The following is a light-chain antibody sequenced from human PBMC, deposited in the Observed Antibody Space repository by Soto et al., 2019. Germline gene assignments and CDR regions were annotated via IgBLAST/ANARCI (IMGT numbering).Light chain of an antibody. V-gene: IGKV1-5*01. J-gene: IGKJ1*01. CDR3: KPYKSRRT. Sequence: DIQMTQSPSTLPASVGDRVTITCRASQSISNWLAWYQQQPGTDPKVLIYDASTLQSGVPSSFSGSGSGTEFTLTISRLQPDDSATYYCKPYKSRRTFGQGTKVDIK. CDR2: DAS. CDR1: QSISNW.